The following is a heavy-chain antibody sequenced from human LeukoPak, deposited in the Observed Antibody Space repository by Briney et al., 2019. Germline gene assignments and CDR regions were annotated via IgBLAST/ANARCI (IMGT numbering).Heavy chain of an antibody. CDR2: IGGSGGST. J-gene: IGHJ4*02. Sequence: GGSLRLSCAASGFTFSSYTMSWVRQAPGKGLEWVSAIGGSGGSTYYADSVKGRFTISRDNSKNTLYLQMNSLRAEDTAVYYCAKDKSSIRKYYFDYWGQGTLVTVSS. V-gene: IGHV3-23*01. D-gene: IGHD6-13*01. CDR1: GFTFSSYT. CDR3: AKDKSSIRKYYFDY.